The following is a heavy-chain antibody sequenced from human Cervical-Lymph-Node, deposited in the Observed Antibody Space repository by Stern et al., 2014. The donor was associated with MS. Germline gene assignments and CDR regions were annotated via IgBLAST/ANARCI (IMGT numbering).Heavy chain of an antibody. V-gene: IGHV1-69*01. D-gene: IGHD6-13*01. CDR1: GGTFSKFP. Sequence: VKLVESGAAVTKPGSSVKVSCKASGGTFSKFPSSWVRQAPGQGLAWMGGIFPVFGTPTYAQEFRGRVTITADVSTSKVYMELSSLRSDDTAVYYCALSSETSDRWYSLGYDLWGQGTLVTVSS. CDR3: ALSSETSDRWYSLGYDL. J-gene: IGHJ5*02. CDR2: IFPVFGTP.